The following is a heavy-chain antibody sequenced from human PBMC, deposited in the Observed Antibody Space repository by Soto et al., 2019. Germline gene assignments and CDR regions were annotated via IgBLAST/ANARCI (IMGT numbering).Heavy chain of an antibody. V-gene: IGHV4-39*01. J-gene: IGHJ6*03. CDR2: IFLSGRT. CDR1: GGSIRESGFY. Sequence: QLQLQESGPGLVKPSETLALTCTVSGGSIRESGFYWGWIRQPPGTGLEWIWSIFLSGRTHYNPSLRSRVTMSVEASKNQFSLNVNSVTAVDTAVYYCARSLMDVWGKGTTVRVSS. CDR3: ARSLMDV.